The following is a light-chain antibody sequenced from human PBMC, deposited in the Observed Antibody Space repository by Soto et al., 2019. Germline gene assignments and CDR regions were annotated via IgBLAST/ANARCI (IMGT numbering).Light chain of an antibody. CDR3: QTWGTGFQF. CDR2: LNNDGSH. J-gene: IGLJ2*01. V-gene: IGLV4-69*01. Sequence: QSVLTQSPSASASLGASVKLTCTLISGHSSYAIAWHQKQPGKGPRYLMDLNNDGSHTKGDGIPDRFSGSSSGADRFLIISSLQSEDEADYYCQTWGTGFQFFGGGTKLTV. CDR1: SGHSSYA.